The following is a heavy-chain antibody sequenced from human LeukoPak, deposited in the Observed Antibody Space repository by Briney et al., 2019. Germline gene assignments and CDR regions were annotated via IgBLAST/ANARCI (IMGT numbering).Heavy chain of an antibody. Sequence: GGSLRLSCSVSGFTFSTYVMHWVRQAPGKGLEYVSAISSNGDNTYYADSVKGRFTISRDNSKNTLYLQMSSLRPDDTAVYFCVRGTGYWGQGTLLTVS. V-gene: IGHV3-64D*06. CDR2: ISSNGDNT. CDR1: GFTFSTYV. CDR3: VRGTGY. J-gene: IGHJ4*02.